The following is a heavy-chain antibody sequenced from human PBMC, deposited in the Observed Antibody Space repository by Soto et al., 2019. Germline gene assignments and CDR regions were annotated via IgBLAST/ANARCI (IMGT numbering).Heavy chain of an antibody. CDR3: VKVSTFYDILTGYYSTNFFDP. Sequence: GGSLRLSCAASGFTFSTYDMHWVRQVPGKGLEWVSAIGSAHDPYYLGSVKGRFSISRENAKNSLYLQMNSLTTGDTAVYYCVKVSTFYDILTGYYSTNFFDPWGQGTLVTVSS. D-gene: IGHD3-9*01. J-gene: IGHJ5*02. V-gene: IGHV3-13*05. CDR1: GFTFSTYD. CDR2: IGSAHDP.